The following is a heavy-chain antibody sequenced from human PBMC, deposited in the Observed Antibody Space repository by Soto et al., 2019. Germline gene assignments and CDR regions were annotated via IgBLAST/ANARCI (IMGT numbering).Heavy chain of an antibody. D-gene: IGHD2-21*02. V-gene: IGHV3-74*01. CDR2: ITSDGKSK. Sequence: PGGSLRLSCAASGFNFSNHLMHWVRQRPAEGLVWVSRITSDGKSKAYAESVKGRFAISRDNAKNTLYLQMNGLTAEDTAVYYCARESGDWPLNWFDPWGQGTQVTVS. J-gene: IGHJ5*02. CDR1: GFNFSNHL. CDR3: ARESGDWPLNWFDP.